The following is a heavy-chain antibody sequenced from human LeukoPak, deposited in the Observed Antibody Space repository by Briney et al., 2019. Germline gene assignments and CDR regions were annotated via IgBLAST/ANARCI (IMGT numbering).Heavy chain of an antibody. CDR1: GYSFTSYW. D-gene: IGHD2-2*01. J-gene: IGHJ3*02. CDR2: IYPGDSDT. CDR3: AKPMDCSSTSCHPDAFDI. Sequence: GESLKISCKGSGYSFTSYWIGWVRQMPGKGLEWMGIIYPGDSDTRYSPSFQGQVTISADKSISTAYLQWSSLKASGTAMYYCAKPMDCSSTSCHPDAFDIWGQGTMVTVSS. V-gene: IGHV5-51*01.